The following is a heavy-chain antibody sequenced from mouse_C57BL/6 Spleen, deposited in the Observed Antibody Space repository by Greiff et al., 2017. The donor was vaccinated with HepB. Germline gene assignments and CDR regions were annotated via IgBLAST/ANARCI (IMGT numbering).Heavy chain of an antibody. V-gene: IGHV1-15*01. CDR2: IDPETGGT. CDR3: TRPDGFSFAY. D-gene: IGHD2-3*01. CDR1: GYTFTDYE. Sequence: LQESGAELVRPGASVTLSCKASGYTFTDYEMHWVKQTPVHGLEWIGAIDPETGGTAYNQKFKGKAILTADISSSTAYMELRSLTSEDSAVYYCTRPDGFSFAYWGQGTLVTVSA. J-gene: IGHJ3*01.